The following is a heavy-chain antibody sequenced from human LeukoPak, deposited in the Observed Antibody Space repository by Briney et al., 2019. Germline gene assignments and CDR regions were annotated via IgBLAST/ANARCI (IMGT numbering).Heavy chain of an antibody. J-gene: IGHJ4*02. D-gene: IGHD4-11*01. CDR2: INQDGSVE. CDR3: AKLLGDVTTFDY. CDR1: GFTFSRSW. V-gene: IGHV3-7*01. Sequence: GGSLRLSRAGSGFTFSRSWMTWVRQAAGKGLEWVASINQDGSVEHYMDSVKGRFTISRDNAENSLYLQMNSLRAEDTAVYYCAKLLGDVTTFDYWGQGTLVTVSS.